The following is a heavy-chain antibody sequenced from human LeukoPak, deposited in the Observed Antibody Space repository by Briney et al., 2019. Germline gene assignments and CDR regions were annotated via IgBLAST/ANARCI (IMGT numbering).Heavy chain of an antibody. CDR3: ARDQYYGSGSYYTLGY. CDR2: IYYSGST. D-gene: IGHD3-10*01. CDR1: GGSISSGGYY. J-gene: IGHJ4*02. V-gene: IGHV4-31*03. Sequence: SQTLSLTCTVSGGSISSGGYYWSWIRQHPGKGLEWIGYIYYSGSTYYNPSLKSRVTISVDTSKNQFSLKLGSVTAADTAVYYCARDQYYGSGSYYTLGYWGQGTLVTVSS.